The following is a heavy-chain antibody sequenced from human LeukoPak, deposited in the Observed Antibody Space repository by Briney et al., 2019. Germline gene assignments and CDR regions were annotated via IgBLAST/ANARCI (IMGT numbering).Heavy chain of an antibody. J-gene: IGHJ6*03. CDR1: GFTFSSYA. CDR3: AKTGFQWGDYYYYMDV. D-gene: IGHD1-14*01. Sequence: GRSLRLSCAASGFTFSSYAMHWVRQAPGKGLEWVAVISYDGSNKYYADSVKGRFTISRDNSKNTLYLQMNSLRAEDTAVYYCAKTGFQWGDYYYYMDVWGKGTTVTVSS. V-gene: IGHV3-30-3*02. CDR2: ISYDGSNK.